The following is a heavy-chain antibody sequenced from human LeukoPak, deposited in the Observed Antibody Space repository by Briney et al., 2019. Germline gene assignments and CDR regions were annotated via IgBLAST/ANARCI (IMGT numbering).Heavy chain of an antibody. D-gene: IGHD2-15*01. CDR2: IIPIFGTA. J-gene: IGHJ6*04. CDR3: ARESGDCSGGSCYSSHYYYYGMDV. CDR1: GGTFSSYA. V-gene: IGHV1-69*13. Sequence: SVKVSCKASGGTFSSYAISWVRQAPGQGLEWMGGIIPIFGTANYAQKFQGRVTITADESTSTAYMELSSLRSEDTAVYYCARESGDCSGGSCYSSHYYYYGMDVWGKATTVTVSS.